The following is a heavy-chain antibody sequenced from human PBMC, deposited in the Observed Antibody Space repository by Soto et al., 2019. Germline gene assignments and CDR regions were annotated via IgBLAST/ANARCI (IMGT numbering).Heavy chain of an antibody. J-gene: IGHJ6*02. CDR3: ARETIPQMYYYGTDV. CDR2: ISAYNGKI. CDR1: GYTFTNYG. V-gene: IGHV1-18*01. D-gene: IGHD3-16*01. Sequence: QVQLVQSGAEVREPGASVKVSCKASGYTFTNYGISWVRQAPGQGLEWIGWISAYNGKIDYAQKVQGRITMTTDTSTSTAFMELRSLRSEDTGVYYCARETIPQMYYYGTDVWGQGTTVIVSS.